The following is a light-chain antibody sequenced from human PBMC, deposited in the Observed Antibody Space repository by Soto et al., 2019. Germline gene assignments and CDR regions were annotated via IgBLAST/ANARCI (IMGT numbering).Light chain of an antibody. J-gene: IGKJ1*01. CDR2: GAS. CDR1: QSVSSR. CDR3: PQYTNWPWT. Sequence: EIVMTQSPATLSVSPGERATLSCRASQSVSSRVAWYQQKLGQAPRLLIYGASTRATGIPARFSGSGSGTAFTLTISSLQSEDFALYYCPQYTNWPWTVGQGTKVDIK. V-gene: IGKV3-15*01.